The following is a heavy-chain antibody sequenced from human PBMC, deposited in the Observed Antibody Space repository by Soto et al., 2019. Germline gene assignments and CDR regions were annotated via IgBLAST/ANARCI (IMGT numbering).Heavy chain of an antibody. V-gene: IGHV6-1*01. CDR2: TYYRSKWYN. CDR1: VGSVSSNSAA. Sequence: SPTVSRTCASCVGSVSSNSAASYCIRQSPSRGLEWLGRTYYRSKWYNDYAVSVKSRITINPDTSKNQFSLQLNSVTPEDTAVYYCARDFSLSRLRANAFDIWGQGTMVTVSS. D-gene: IGHD3-3*01. CDR3: ARDFSLSRLRANAFDI. J-gene: IGHJ3*02.